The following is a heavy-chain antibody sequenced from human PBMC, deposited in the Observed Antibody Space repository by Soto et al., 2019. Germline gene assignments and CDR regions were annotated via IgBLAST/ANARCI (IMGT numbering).Heavy chain of an antibody. CDR2: ISWNSGSI. J-gene: IGHJ4*02. CDR1: GFTFDDYA. D-gene: IGHD6-13*01. CDR3: AKEMTHNWGIAGPPPFDY. V-gene: IGHV3-9*01. Sequence: EVQLVESGGGLVQPGRSLRLSCAASGFTFDDYAMHWVRQAPGKGLEWVSGISWNSGSIGYADSVKGRFTISRDNAKNSLYLQMNSLRAEDTALYYCAKEMTHNWGIAGPPPFDYWGQGTLVTVSS.